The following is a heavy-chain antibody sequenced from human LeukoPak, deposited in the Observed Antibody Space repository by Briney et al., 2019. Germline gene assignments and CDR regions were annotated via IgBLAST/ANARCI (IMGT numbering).Heavy chain of an antibody. CDR1: GGSFSGYY. D-gene: IGHD5-12*01. CDR2: INHSGST. V-gene: IGHV4-34*01. Sequence: SETLSLTCAVYGGSFSGYYWSWIRQPPGKGLEWIGEINHSGSTNYNPSLKSRVTISVDTSKNQFSLKLSSVTAADTAVYYCARHERAGYSGYDRYYYYYYMDVWGKGTTVTISS. J-gene: IGHJ6*03. CDR3: ARHERAGYSGYDRYYYYYYMDV.